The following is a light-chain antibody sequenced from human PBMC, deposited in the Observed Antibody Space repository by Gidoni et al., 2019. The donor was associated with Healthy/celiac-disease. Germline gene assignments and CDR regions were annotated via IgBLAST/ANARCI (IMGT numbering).Light chain of an antibody. CDR1: QSVSSSY. J-gene: IGKJ2*01. CDR3: QQYGSSPRVYT. Sequence: VLTQSPGTLSLSPGERATLSCRASQSVSSSYLAWYQQKPGQAPRLLIYGASSRATGIPDRFSGSGSGTDFTLTISRLEPEDFAVYYCQQYGSSPRVYTFGQGTKLEIK. V-gene: IGKV3-20*01. CDR2: GAS.